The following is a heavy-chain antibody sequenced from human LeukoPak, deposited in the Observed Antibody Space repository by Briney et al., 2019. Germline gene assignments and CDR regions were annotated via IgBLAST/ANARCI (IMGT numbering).Heavy chain of an antibody. D-gene: IGHD3-9*01. CDR1: GGSISSSSYY. CDR2: IYTSGST. CDR3: ATERTYYDILTGRRLMGAFDI. Sequence: PSETLSLTCTVSGGSISSSSYYWSWIRQPAGKGLEWIGRIYTSGSTNYNPSLKSRVTMSVDTSKNQFSLKLSSVTAADTAVYYCATERTYYDILTGRRLMGAFDIWGQGTMVTVSS. V-gene: IGHV4-61*02. J-gene: IGHJ3*02.